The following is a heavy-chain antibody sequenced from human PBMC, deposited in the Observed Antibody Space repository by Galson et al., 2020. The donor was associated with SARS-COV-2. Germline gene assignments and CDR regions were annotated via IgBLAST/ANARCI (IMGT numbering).Heavy chain of an antibody. CDR2: INQDGNNK. Sequence: GGSLRLSCAASGFAFNKFWMSWVRHVPGKGLEWVANINQDGNNKDFAGSVKDRFTTSRDNANNLVYLQMNSLRVEDTGVYYCARDIWPEDHWGQGTLVTVSS. CDR3: ARDIWPEDH. CDR1: GFAFNKFW. D-gene: IGHD3-10*01. J-gene: IGHJ4*02. V-gene: IGHV3-7*01.